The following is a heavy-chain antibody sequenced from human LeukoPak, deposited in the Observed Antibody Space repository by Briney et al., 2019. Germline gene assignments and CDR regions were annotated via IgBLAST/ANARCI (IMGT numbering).Heavy chain of an antibody. Sequence: SETLSLTCAVYGGSFSGYYWHWIRQPPGKGLEWIGEINHSGSTNYKPSLKSRVTISVDTSKNQFSLKLSSVTAEDTAVYYCARDPDSSGYNYFDYWGQGTLVTVSS. V-gene: IGHV4-34*01. D-gene: IGHD3-22*01. CDR1: GGSFSGYY. CDR2: INHSGST. CDR3: ARDPDSSGYNYFDY. J-gene: IGHJ4*02.